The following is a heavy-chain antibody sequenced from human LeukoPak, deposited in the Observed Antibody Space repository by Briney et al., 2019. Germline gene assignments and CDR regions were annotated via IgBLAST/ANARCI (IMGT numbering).Heavy chain of an antibody. D-gene: IGHD3-22*01. V-gene: IGHV3-48*03. CDR1: GFTFSSYE. CDR2: ISSSGSTI. J-gene: IGHJ4*02. CDR3: AKSPGYDDSVYRPLDY. Sequence: GGSLRLSCAASGFTFSSYEMNWVRQAPGKGLEWVSYISSSGSTIYYADSVKGRFTISRDNAKNSLYLQMDSLRAEDTAVYYCAKSPGYDDSVYRPLDYWGQGTLVTVSS.